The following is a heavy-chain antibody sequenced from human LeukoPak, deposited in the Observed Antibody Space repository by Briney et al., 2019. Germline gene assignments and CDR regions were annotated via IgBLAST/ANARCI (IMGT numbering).Heavy chain of an antibody. CDR1: GDSIRSSSYH. Sequence: RTSETLSLTCTVSGDSIRSSSYHWGWIRQPPGKGLEWIGSIYYSGSTYNNRSLKRRLTISIDTSKNQFSLRLSSVTAADTAVYYCTREVEGYSYASGRFLHFGPWGQGTLVTVSS. CDR2: IYYSGST. D-gene: IGHD3-10*01. V-gene: IGHV4-39*07. J-gene: IGHJ5*02. CDR3: TREVEGYSYASGRFLHFGP.